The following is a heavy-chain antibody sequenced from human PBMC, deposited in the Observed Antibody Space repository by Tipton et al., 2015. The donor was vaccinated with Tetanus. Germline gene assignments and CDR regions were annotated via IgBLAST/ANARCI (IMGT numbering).Heavy chain of an antibody. V-gene: IGHV5-51*01. D-gene: IGHD2-8*02. CDR1: GYIFTNYW. J-gene: IGHJ4*02. CDR3: ARAECTGGVCNFDF. Sequence: QLVQSGGEVKKPGESLKISCKGSGYIFTNYWIGWVRQKPGKGLEWMGIIYPGDSDTRYSPSFQGQVTISVDKSINTAYLQWSSLKASDTSVFYCARAECTGGVCNFDFWGQGALVTVAS. CDR2: IYPGDSDT.